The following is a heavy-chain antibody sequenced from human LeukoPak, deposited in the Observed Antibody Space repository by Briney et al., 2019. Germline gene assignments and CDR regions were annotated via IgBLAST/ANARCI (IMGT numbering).Heavy chain of an antibody. CDR1: GGSISSGGYS. D-gene: IGHD1-26*01. J-gene: IGHJ4*02. CDR2: IYHSGST. Sequence: SQTLSLTCAVSGGSISSGGYSWSWIRQPPGKGLEWIGYIYHSGSTYYNPSLKSRVTISVDRSKNQFSLKLSSVTAADTAVYYCARALTIYSGILPVDWGQGTLVTVSS. V-gene: IGHV4-30-2*01. CDR3: ARALTIYSGILPVD.